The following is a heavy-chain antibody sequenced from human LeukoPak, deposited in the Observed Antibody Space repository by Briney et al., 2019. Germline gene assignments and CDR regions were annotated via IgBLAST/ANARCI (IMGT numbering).Heavy chain of an antibody. CDR2: ISSSSSTI. V-gene: IGHV3-48*02. D-gene: IGHD6-6*01. Sequence: GGSLRPSCAASGFTISSYGMNWVRQARGKGLEWVSYISSSSSTIYYADSVKGRFTISRDNAKNSLYLQMNSLRDEDTAVYYCARDGLYSSSGGDWGQGTLVTVSS. CDR1: GFTISSYG. J-gene: IGHJ4*02. CDR3: ARDGLYSSSGGD.